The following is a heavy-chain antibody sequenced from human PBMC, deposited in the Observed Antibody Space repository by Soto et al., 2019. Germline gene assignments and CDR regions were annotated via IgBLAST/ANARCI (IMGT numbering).Heavy chain of an antibody. V-gene: IGHV1-18*01. CDR3: ARGRYGDY. CDR1: GYTFTSYG. D-gene: IGHD1-1*01. J-gene: IGHJ4*02. Sequence: QVHLVQSGAEVKKPGASVKVSCKCSGYTFTSYGITWVRQAPGQGLEWMGWMSAHDGNTNYAHKLQGRVTVTRDTSTSTAYMELRSLRSDDTAVYYCARGRYGDYWGQGALVTVSS. CDR2: MSAHDGNT.